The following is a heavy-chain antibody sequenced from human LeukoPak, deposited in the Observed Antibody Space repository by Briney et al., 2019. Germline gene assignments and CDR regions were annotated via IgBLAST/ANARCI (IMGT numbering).Heavy chain of an antibody. CDR3: AASSGVTLGRF. J-gene: IGHJ4*02. D-gene: IGHD3-16*01. Sequence: SETLSLTCTVSGGSISSGSHYYQWIRQHPGKGLEWIGYIYYTGITSYNPSLKGRVTMSVDTSMNQVSLKVTSLTATDTAVYYCAASSGVTLGRFWGQGALVTVSS. CDR1: GGSISSGSHY. CDR2: IYYTGIT. V-gene: IGHV4-31*03.